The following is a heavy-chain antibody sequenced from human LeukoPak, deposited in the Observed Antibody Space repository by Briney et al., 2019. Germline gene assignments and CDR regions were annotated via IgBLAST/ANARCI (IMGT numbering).Heavy chain of an antibody. Sequence: GGSLRLSCAASGFTFSSYAMSWVRQAPGKGLQWVSAISGSGGSTYYADSVKGRYTISRDNSKNTLYLQMNSLRAEDTAVYYCAKAIYDYVWGSYRYIDYWGQGTLVTVSS. V-gene: IGHV3-23*01. CDR1: GFTFSSYA. CDR3: AKAIYDYVWGSYRYIDY. D-gene: IGHD3-16*02. CDR2: ISGSGGST. J-gene: IGHJ4*02.